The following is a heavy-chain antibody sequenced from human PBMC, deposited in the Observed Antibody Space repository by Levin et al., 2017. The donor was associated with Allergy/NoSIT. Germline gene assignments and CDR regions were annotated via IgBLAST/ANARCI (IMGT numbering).Heavy chain of an antibody. CDR2: IYSGGST. D-gene: IGHD3-16*02. V-gene: IGHV3-66*02. J-gene: IGHJ3*02. CDR1: GFTVSSNY. CDR3: ASIYDYVWGSYRAPRDI. Sequence: PGGSLRLSCAASGFTVSSNYMSWVRQAPGKGLEWVSVIYSGGSTYYADSVKGRFTISRDNSKNTLYLQMNSLRAEDTAVYYCASIYDYVWGSYRAPRDIWGQGTMVTVSS.